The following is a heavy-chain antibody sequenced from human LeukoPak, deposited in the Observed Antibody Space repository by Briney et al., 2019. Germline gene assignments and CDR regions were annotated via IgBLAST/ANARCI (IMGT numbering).Heavy chain of an antibody. CDR3: ARQGGEQGYFDY. J-gene: IGHJ4*02. CDR1: GYTFTSYW. CDR2: IYPGDSDT. Sequence: GESLQISCKCSGYTFTSYWTGWVRQLPGKGLEWMGIIYPGDSDTRYSPSFQGQVAISADKSTSTAYLQWSSLKASDTAMYYCARQGGEQGYFDYWGQGTLVTVSS. D-gene: IGHD3-10*01. V-gene: IGHV5-51*01.